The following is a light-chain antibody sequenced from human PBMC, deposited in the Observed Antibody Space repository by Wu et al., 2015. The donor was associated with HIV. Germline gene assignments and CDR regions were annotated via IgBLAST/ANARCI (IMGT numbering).Light chain of an antibody. CDR1: ESVSAC. V-gene: IGKV3-11*01. Sequence: EIVLTQSPATLSLSPGERATLSCRASESVSACLAWYQQKRGQAPRLLIYDASNRATGISARFSGSGSGTDFTLTISSLEPEDFAIYYCQYCINWPLIFSQGTRLEIK. CDR2: DAS. CDR3: QYCINWPLI. J-gene: IGKJ5*01.